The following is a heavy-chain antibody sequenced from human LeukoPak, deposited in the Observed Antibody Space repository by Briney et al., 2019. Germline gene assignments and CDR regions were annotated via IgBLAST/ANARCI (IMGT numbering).Heavy chain of an antibody. CDR2: IKQDGSEK. CDR3: ATNLVVPPDTYYYYMDV. V-gene: IGHV3-7*01. D-gene: IGHD2-2*01. J-gene: IGHJ6*03. CDR1: GFTFSSSC. Sequence: GGSLRLSCAGSGFTFSSSCMSWVRQAPGKGLEWVGNIKQDGSEKYYVDSVKGRFTISRDNNKNSLQLQMNSLRAEDTAVYFCATNLVVPPDTYYYYMDVWGKGTTVTVSS.